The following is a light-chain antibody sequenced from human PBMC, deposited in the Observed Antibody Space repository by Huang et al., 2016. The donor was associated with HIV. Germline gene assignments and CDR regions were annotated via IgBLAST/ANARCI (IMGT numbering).Light chain of an antibody. CDR3: QQYFDVPWT. J-gene: IGKJ1*01. CDR1: QSLLFRSNNKNY. CDR2: WAS. Sequence: IVMTQSPASLAVSLGETATINCKSSQSLLFRSNNKNYLAWDQQKPGQPPTLLMSWASTRGSGVPSRFSGGGSGTDFTLTISSLQAEDVAVYFCQQYFDVPWTFGRGTKVEIK. V-gene: IGKV4-1*01.